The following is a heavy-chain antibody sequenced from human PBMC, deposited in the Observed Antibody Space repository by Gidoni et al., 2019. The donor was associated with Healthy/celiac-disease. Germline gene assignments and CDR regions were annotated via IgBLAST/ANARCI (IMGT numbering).Heavy chain of an antibody. CDR1: GYTFTSYG. Sequence: QVQLVQSGAEVKKPGASVKVSCKASGYTFTSYGISWVRQAPGQGLEWMGWISAYKCNTNYAQKLQGRVTMTTDTSTSTAYMELRSLRSDDTAVYYCARDGPLTIFGVVTNEQIDYWGQGTLVTVSS. CDR3: ARDGPLTIFGVVTNEQIDY. V-gene: IGHV1-18*01. J-gene: IGHJ4*02. CDR2: ISAYKCNT. D-gene: IGHD3-3*01.